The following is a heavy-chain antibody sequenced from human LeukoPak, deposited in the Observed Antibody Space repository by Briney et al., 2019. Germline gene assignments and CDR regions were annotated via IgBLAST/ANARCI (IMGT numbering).Heavy chain of an antibody. Sequence: SETLSLTCAVYGGSFSGNYWSWIRQPPGKGLEWIGEITHSGSTKYNPSLKSRVTISVDTSKNQFSLKVISVTAADTAVYYCARREVTRLDYWGQGTLVTVSS. V-gene: IGHV4-34*01. CDR3: ARREVTRLDY. D-gene: IGHD4-11*01. CDR2: ITHSGST. CDR1: GGSFSGNY. J-gene: IGHJ4*02.